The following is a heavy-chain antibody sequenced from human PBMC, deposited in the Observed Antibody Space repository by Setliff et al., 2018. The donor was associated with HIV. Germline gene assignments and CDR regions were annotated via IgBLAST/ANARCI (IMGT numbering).Heavy chain of an antibody. CDR2: IYTSGST. D-gene: IGHD6-13*01. Sequence: LSLTCTVSGGSISSYYWSWIRQPAGKGLEWTGHIYTSGSTNYNPSLKSRVTMSVDTSKNQFSLNLSPVTAADTAVYYCARVGLAAAGTPFDYWGQGTLVTVSS. CDR1: GGSISSYY. J-gene: IGHJ4*02. CDR3: ARVGLAAAGTPFDY. V-gene: IGHV4-4*07.